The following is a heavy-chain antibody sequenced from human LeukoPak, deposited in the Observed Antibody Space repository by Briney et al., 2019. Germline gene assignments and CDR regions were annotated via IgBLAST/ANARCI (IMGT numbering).Heavy chain of an antibody. CDR2: INPNSGDT. V-gene: IGHV1-2*02. D-gene: IGHD1-14*01. Sequence: ASVKVSCKTSGYSSTTYGLSWVRQAPGQGLEWMGWINPNSGDTKYAQKFQGRVTMTRDTSISTANMELSRLTSDDTAVYYCARVNTTLDYWGQGTLVTASS. CDR1: GYSSTTYG. CDR3: ARVNTTLDY. J-gene: IGHJ4*02.